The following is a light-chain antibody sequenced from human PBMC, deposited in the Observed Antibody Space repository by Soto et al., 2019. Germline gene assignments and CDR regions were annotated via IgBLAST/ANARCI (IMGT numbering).Light chain of an antibody. CDR1: QSVNSY. Sequence: EIALTQSPATLSLSPGERATLSCRASQSVNSYLQGFQQKPGQAPRLLIYDASNRATGIPARFSGSGSGTDFTLTISSLEPEEIAVYYCQQRTNWPLTFGGGTKVEIK. J-gene: IGKJ4*01. CDR2: DAS. CDR3: QQRTNWPLT. V-gene: IGKV3-11*01.